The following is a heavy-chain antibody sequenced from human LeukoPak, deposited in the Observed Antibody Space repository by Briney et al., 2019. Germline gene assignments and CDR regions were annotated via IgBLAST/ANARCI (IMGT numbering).Heavy chain of an antibody. CDR1: GFTFSSYA. V-gene: IGHV3-21*01. CDR2: ISSSSSYI. J-gene: IGHJ5*02. CDR3: ARDPGYSSGWYDVWFDP. D-gene: IGHD6-19*01. Sequence: GGSLRLSCAASGFTFSSYAMHWVRQAPGKGLEWVSSISSSSSYIYYADSVNDRFTIYRDNAKNSLYLQMNSLRAEDTAVYYCARDPGYSSGWYDVWFDPWGQGTLVTVSS.